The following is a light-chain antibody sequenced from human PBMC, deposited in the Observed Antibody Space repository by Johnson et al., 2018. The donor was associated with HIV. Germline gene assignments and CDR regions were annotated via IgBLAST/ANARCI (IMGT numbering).Light chain of an antibody. CDR3: GAWDSSLSAHYV. CDR2: ENN. V-gene: IGLV1-51*01. Sequence: HSVLTQPPSVSAAPGQKVTISCSGSNSNIGNNYVSWYQQLPGTAPKLLIYENNKRPSGIPDRFSASESGTSATMAITGLQTGDEADYYCGAWDSSLSAHYVFGTGTKVTVL. J-gene: IGLJ1*01. CDR1: NSNIGNNY.